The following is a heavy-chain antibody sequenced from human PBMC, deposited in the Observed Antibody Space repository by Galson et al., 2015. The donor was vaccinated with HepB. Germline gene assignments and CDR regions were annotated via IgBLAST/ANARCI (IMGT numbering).Heavy chain of an antibody. J-gene: IGHJ4*02. Sequence: SLRLSCAASRFTFSDYYMTWIRQAPGKGLEWLSYISGGATYTNYANSVKGRFTISRDNAKNSLYLHMRGLRDDDTAVSYCARVAHSDYGDHAHFDYWGQGTLVTASS. CDR2: ISGGATYT. CDR1: RFTFSDYY. CDR3: ARVAHSDYGDHAHFDY. V-gene: IGHV3-11*06. D-gene: IGHD4-17*01.